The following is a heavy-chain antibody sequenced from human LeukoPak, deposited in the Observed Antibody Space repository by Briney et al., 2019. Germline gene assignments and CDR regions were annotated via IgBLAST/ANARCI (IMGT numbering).Heavy chain of an antibody. CDR2: IYYSGST. D-gene: IGHD2-15*01. CDR3: AKDCSGGSYLGGY. CDR1: GGSISSSSYY. V-gene: IGHV4-39*07. Sequence: SETLSLTCTVSGGSISSSSYYWGWIRQPPGKGLEWIGSIYYSGSTYYADSVKGRFTISRDNSKNTLYLQMNSLRAEDTAVYYCAKDCSGGSYLGGYWGQGTLVTVSS. J-gene: IGHJ4*02.